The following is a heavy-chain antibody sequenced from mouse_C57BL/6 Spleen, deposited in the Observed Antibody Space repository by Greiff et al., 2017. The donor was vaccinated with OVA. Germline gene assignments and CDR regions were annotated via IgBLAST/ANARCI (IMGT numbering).Heavy chain of an antibody. D-gene: IGHD2-4*01. J-gene: IGHJ4*01. CDR2: ISSGGGNT. CDR1: GFTFSSYT. V-gene: IGHV5-9*01. CDR3: AKQDYDGDGYYYAMDY. Sequence: EVHLVESGGGLVKPGGSLKLSCAASGFTFSSYTMSWVRQTPEKRLEWVATISSGGGNTYYPDSVKGRFTISRDNAKNTLYLQMSSLRSEETALYYCAKQDYDGDGYYYAMDYWGQGTSVTVSS.